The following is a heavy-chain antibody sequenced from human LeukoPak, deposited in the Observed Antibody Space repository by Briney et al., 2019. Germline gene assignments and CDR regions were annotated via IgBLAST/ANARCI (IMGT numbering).Heavy chain of an antibody. Sequence: PWGSLRLSCASSGFTFSSYSMNWVRQAPGKGLEGVSSISSSSSYIYYTDSVKGRFTISRDNAKNSLYLQMNRLRAEDTAVYYCATSGSRSFDYWGQGTLVTVSS. CDR1: GFTFSSYS. J-gene: IGHJ4*02. CDR2: ISSSSSYI. V-gene: IGHV3-21*01. CDR3: ATSGSRSFDY. D-gene: IGHD1-26*01.